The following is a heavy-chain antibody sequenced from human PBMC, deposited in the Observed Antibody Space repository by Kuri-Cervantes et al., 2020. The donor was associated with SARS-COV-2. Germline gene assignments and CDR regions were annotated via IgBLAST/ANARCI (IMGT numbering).Heavy chain of an antibody. CDR3: SRAPIPVVTDY. CDR2: ISSSSSYI. V-gene: IGHV3-21*01. J-gene: IGHJ4*02. CDR1: GFTFSSYS. D-gene: IGHD3-22*01. Sequence: GESLKISCAASGFTFSSYSMNWVRQAPGKGLEWVSSISSSSSYIYYADSVKGRFTISRDNAKNSLYLQMNSLRAEDTAVYYCSRAPIPVVTDYWGRGTLVTVSS.